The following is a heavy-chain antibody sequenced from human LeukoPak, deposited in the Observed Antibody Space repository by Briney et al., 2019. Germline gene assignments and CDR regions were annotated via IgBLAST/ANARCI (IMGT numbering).Heavy chain of an antibody. CDR2: ISYDGTNK. J-gene: IGHJ3*02. D-gene: IGHD5-12*01. CDR1: GFTFSSYG. V-gene: IGHV3-30*18. Sequence: GRSLRLSCAASGFTFSSYGMHWVRQAPGKGLEWVAVISYDGTNKYYADSVKGRFTISRDNSKNTLYLQMNSLRAEDRAVYCCAKDRAFIVAYAFDIWGQGTMVTVSS. CDR3: AKDRAFIVAYAFDI.